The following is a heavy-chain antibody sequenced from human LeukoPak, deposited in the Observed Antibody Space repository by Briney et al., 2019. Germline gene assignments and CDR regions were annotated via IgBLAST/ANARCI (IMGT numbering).Heavy chain of an antibody. CDR1: AGSISSSSYY. CDR3: ARGRADYYGSGSYGD. V-gene: IGHV4-39*01. CDR2: IYYSGST. J-gene: IGHJ4*02. Sequence: SETLSLTCTVSAGSISSSSYYWGWIRQPPGKGLEWIGSIYYSGSTDYNPSLTSRVTIFVDTSKNQFSLKLSSVTAADTAVYYCARGRADYYGSGSYGDWGQGTLVTVSS. D-gene: IGHD3-10*01.